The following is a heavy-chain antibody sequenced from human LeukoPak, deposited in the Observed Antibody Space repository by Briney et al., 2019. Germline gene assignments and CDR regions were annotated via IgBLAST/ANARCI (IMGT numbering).Heavy chain of an antibody. J-gene: IGHJ1*01. CDR2: IIPIFGTA. Sequence: LVQSGAEVKKPGSLVKVSCKASGGIFSSYAISWVRQAPGQGLEWMGGIIPIFGTANYAQKFQGRVTITTDESTSTAYMELSSLRSEDTAVYYCARDPVRGWPSAEYFQHWGQGTLVTVSS. D-gene: IGHD6-19*01. CDR3: ARDPVRGWPSAEYFQH. CDR1: GGIFSSYA. V-gene: IGHV1-69*05.